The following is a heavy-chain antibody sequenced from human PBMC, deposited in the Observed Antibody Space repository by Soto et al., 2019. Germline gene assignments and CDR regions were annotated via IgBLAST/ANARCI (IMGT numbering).Heavy chain of an antibody. CDR2: VYSSGTT. J-gene: IGHJ4*02. CDR3: ARDIGSYAYGEGY. D-gene: IGHD3-10*01. CDR1: GGSVNSYW. Sequence: SETLSLTCSVSGGSVNSYWWSWIRQPAGKGLEWIGRVYSSGTTDYNPSLNSRATMSVETSKNQFSLKLSSVTAADTAVYYCARDIGSYAYGEGYWGQGIQVT. V-gene: IGHV4-4*07.